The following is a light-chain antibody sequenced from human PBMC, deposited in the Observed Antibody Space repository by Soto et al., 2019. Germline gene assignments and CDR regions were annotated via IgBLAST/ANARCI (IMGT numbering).Light chain of an antibody. CDR3: QQYGSSPQT. Sequence: IVLTQSPGTLSLSPGERATLSCRASQSVRGNSLAWYQQSPGLAPRLLIYDASTRATGIPDWFSGSGSGTDFTLTISRLGPEDLAVYFCQQYGSSPQTFGQGTKVEIK. J-gene: IGKJ1*01. V-gene: IGKV3-20*01. CDR1: QSVRGNS. CDR2: DAS.